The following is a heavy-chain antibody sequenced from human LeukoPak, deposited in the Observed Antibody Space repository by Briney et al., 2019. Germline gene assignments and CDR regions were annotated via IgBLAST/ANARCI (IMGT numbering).Heavy chain of an antibody. CDR3: ARDPVYGGNPGFDY. J-gene: IGHJ4*02. CDR2: IWYDGSNK. V-gene: IGHV3-33*01. D-gene: IGHD4-23*01. CDR1: GFTFSSYG. Sequence: GGSLRLSCAASGFTFSSYGMHWVRQAPGKGLEWAAVIWYDGSNKYYADSVKGRFTISRDNSKNTLYLQMNSLRAEDTAVYYCARDPVYGGNPGFDYWGQGTLVTVSS.